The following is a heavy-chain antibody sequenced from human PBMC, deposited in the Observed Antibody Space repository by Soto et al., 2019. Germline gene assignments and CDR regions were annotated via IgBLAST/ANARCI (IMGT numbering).Heavy chain of an antibody. CDR3: AGDLFSGWFDP. CDR2: INPDGGTT. D-gene: IGHD6-19*01. J-gene: IGHJ5*02. Sequence: EAQLVESGGGLVQPGGSLRLSCAASGFNFKTYWMHWVRQAPGKGLVWVSGINPDGGTTDYADSVKGRFTISRDNAKNTLYLEMNSLRVEDTPVYYCAGDLFSGWFDPWGQGTLVTVSS. V-gene: IGHV3-74*01. CDR1: GFNFKTYW.